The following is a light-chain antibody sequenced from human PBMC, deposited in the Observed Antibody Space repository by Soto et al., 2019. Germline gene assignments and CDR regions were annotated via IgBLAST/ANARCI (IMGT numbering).Light chain of an antibody. CDR1: QSVSSSY. CDR2: GAS. Sequence: EIVLTQSPGTLSLSPGERATLSCRASQSVSSSYLAWYQQNRGQAPRLLIYGASSRATGIPDRFSGSGSGTDCTLTISRLEPEDFAVYYCQQYGSSRWTFGQGTKVEIK. CDR3: QQYGSSRWT. V-gene: IGKV3-20*01. J-gene: IGKJ1*01.